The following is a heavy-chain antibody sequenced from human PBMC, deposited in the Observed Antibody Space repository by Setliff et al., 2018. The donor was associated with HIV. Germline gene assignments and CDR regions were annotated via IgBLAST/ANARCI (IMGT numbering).Heavy chain of an antibody. CDR3: AKYTFYDDTSGYFARRYFDL. D-gene: IGHD3-22*01. CDR1: NGSISTIRYY. J-gene: IGHJ2*01. V-gene: IGHV4-61*02. Sequence: PSETLSLTCAVSNGSISTIRYYWSWLRQPAGKGLEWIGRIHSTGSTHYNPSLKSRVTMSVDTSKNQFSLKLSSVTAADTAVYYCAKYTFYDDTSGYFARRYFDLWGRGTLVTVSS. CDR2: IHSTGST.